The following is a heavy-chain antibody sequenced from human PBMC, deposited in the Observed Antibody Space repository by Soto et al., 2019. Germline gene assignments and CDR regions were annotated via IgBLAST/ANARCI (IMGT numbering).Heavy chain of an antibody. V-gene: IGHV4-59*01. CDR1: GGSISSYY. J-gene: IGHJ5*02. D-gene: IGHD5-18*01. CDR3: ARYADTATPGFDP. Sequence: QVQLQESGPGLVKPSETLSLTCTVSGGSISSYYWSWIRQPPGKGLEWIGYIYYSGSTNYNPSLKSRVTIAVDTSKNQFSLKLSSVTAADTAVYYCARYADTATPGFDPWGQGTLVTVCS. CDR2: IYYSGST.